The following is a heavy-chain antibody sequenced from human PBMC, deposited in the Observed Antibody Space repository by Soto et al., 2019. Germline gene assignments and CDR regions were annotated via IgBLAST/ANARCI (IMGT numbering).Heavy chain of an antibody. CDR3: ARGNYDYLTALSPDAFDI. Sequence: SETLSLTCTVSGGSISSYYWSWIRQPPGKGLEWIGYIYYSGSTNYNPSLKSRVTISVDTSKNQFSLKLSSVTAADTAVYYCARGNYDYLTALSPDAFDIWGQRTIVTVSS. CDR2: IYYSGST. J-gene: IGHJ3*02. CDR1: GGSISSYY. V-gene: IGHV4-59*01. D-gene: IGHD3-3*01.